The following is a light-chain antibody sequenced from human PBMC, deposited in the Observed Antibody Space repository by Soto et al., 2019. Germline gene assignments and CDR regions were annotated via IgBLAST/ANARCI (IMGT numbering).Light chain of an antibody. CDR1: QSVSSN. Sequence: EIVMTQSPVTLSVSPGERATLSCRASQSVSSNLAWYQQKPGQAPRLLIYGAPTRATGIPDRFSGSGSGTEFTLTISSLQSEDSAVYYCQQCTNWPRTFGKGTKVEIK. V-gene: IGKV3-15*01. CDR2: GAP. J-gene: IGKJ1*01. CDR3: QQCTNWPRT.